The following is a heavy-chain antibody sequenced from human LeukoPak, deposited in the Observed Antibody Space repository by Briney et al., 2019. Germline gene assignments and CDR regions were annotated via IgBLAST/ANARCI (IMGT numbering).Heavy chain of an antibody. CDR2: ISYDGSNK. V-gene: IGHV3-30-3*01. D-gene: IGHD3-22*01. CDR3: ARQEYYDSSGYYSPFDY. Sequence: EGSLRLSCAASGFTFSSYAMHWVRQAPGKGLEWVAVISYDGSNKYYADSVKGRFTISRDNSKNTLYLQMNSLRAEDTAVYYCARQEYYDSSGYYSPFDYWGQGTLVTVSS. J-gene: IGHJ4*02. CDR1: GFTFSSYA.